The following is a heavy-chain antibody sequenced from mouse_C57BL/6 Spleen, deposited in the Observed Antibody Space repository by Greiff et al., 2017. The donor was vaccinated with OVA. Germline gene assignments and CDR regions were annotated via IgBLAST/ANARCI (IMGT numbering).Heavy chain of an antibody. J-gene: IGHJ2*01. CDR1: GFTFTDYY. D-gene: IGHD4-1*01. Sequence: DVKLVESGGGLVQPGGSLSLSCAASGFTFTDYYMSWVRQPPGKALEWLGFIRNKANGYTTEYSASVKGRFTISRDNSQSILYLQMNALRAEDSATYYCARLGTYYFDYWGQGTTLTVSS. V-gene: IGHV7-3*01. CDR2: IRNKANGYTT. CDR3: ARLGTYYFDY.